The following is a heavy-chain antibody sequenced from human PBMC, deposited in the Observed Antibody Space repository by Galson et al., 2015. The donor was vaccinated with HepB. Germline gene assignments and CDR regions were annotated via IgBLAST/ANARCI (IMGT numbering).Heavy chain of an antibody. CDR3: ARDQRRWSTQYYYYYGMDV. CDR1: GYTFTSYY. CDR2: INPNGGST. J-gene: IGHJ6*02. V-gene: IGHV1-46*03. D-gene: IGHD4-23*01. Sequence: SVKVSCKASGYTFTSYYMHWVRQAPGQGLEWMGIINPNGGSTSYAQKFQGRVTMTRDTSTSTVYMELSSLRSEDTAVYYCARDQRRWSTQYYYYYGMDVWGQGTTVTVSS.